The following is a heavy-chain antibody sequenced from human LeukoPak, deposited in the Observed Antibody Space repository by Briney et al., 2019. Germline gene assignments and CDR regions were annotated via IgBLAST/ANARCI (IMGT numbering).Heavy chain of an antibody. CDR2: IWYDGSNK. J-gene: IGHJ4*02. D-gene: IGHD6-13*01. V-gene: IGHV3-33*01. CDR1: GFTFSSYG. Sequence: GSLRLSCAASGFTFSSYGMHWVRQAPGRGLEWVAVIWYDGSNKYYADSVKGRFTISRDNSKNTLYLQMNSLRAEDTAVYYCARDPPGSVGIEYYFDYWGQGALVTVSS. CDR3: ARDPPGSVGIEYYFDY.